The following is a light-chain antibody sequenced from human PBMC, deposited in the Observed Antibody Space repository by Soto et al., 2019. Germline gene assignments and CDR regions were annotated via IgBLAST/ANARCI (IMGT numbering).Light chain of an antibody. Sequence: DIQMTHSPSTLSGSVGDRVTITCRASQTISSWLAWYKQKPGKAPKLLIYKASTLKSGVPSRFSGSGSGTEFTLTISSLQPDDFATYYCQHYNSYSEAFGQGTKAAIK. CDR2: KAS. CDR1: QTISSW. J-gene: IGKJ1*01. V-gene: IGKV1-5*03. CDR3: QHYNSYSEA.